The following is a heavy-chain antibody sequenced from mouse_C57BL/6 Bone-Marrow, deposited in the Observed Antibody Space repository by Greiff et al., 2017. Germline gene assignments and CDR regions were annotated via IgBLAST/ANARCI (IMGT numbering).Heavy chain of an antibody. CDR3: ARFYDGYLDY. V-gene: IGHV1-81*01. D-gene: IGHD2-3*01. J-gene: IGHJ2*01. CDR1: GYTFTSYG. CDR2: IYPRSGNT. Sequence: VMLVESGAELARPGASVKLSCKASGYTFTSYGISWVKQRTGQGLEWIGEIYPRSGNTYYNEKFKGKATLTADKSSSTAYMALRSLTSEDSAVYFCARFYDGYLDYWGQGTTLTVSS.